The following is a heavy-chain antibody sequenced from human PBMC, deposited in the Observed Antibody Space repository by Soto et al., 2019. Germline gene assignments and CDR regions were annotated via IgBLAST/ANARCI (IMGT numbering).Heavy chain of an antibody. V-gene: IGHV3-30*03. D-gene: IGHD6-6*01. CDR2: ISIRGGDE. CDR3: ARGTIVARQHLDY. CDR1: GFTFSSYA. Sequence: GGSLRLSCAASGFTFSSYAMHWVRQAPGKGLEWVTVISIRGGDEYYAESVRGRFTISRDDSKNTLYLQMDSLRVEDTAVYYCARGTIVARQHLDYWGQGTLVTVSS. J-gene: IGHJ4*02.